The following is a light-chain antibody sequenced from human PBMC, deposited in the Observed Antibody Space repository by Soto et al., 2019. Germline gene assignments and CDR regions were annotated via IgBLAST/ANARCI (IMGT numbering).Light chain of an antibody. V-gene: IGKV3-20*01. CDR3: QQYGSSPRYT. Sequence: EIVLTQSPGTLSLSPGERATLSCRASQSVSSSYLAWCQQKPGQAPRLLIYGTSSRATGIPDRFSGSGSGTDFTLTISRLEPEDVADYYCQQYGSSPRYTFGQGTKLEIK. CDR2: GTS. J-gene: IGKJ2*01. CDR1: QSVSSSY.